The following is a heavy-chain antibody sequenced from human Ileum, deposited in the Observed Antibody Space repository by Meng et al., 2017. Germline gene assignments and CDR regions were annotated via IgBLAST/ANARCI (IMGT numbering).Heavy chain of an antibody. CDR2: ISQSGTT. Sequence: QVQLQESGPGLVKPSGTLSLTCAVSGGSISNDKWWSWVRQPPGKGLEWIGEISQSGTTNYYPSLNSRVSISLDKANNHLSLTLTSVTAADTAVYYCATYGSGFTPPLDPWGQGILVTVSS. CDR1: GGSISNDKW. J-gene: IGHJ5*02. CDR3: ATYGSGFTPPLDP. D-gene: IGHD3-10*01. V-gene: IGHV4-4*02.